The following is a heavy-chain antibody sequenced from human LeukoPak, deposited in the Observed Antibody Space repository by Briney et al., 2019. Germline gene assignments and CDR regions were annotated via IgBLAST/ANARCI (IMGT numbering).Heavy chain of an antibody. CDR2: IYSGGST. Sequence: PGGSLRLSCAASGFTVSSNYMSWVRQAPGKGREWGSVIYSGGSTYYADSVKGRFTISRDNSKNTLYLQMNSLRAEDTALYYCARLRWGDWFDPWGQGTLVTVSS. CDR1: GFTVSSNY. CDR3: ARLRWGDWFDP. D-gene: IGHD4-23*01. J-gene: IGHJ5*02. V-gene: IGHV3-66*02.